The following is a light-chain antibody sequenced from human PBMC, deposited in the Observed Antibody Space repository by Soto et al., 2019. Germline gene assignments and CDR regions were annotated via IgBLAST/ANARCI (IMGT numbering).Light chain of an antibody. CDR2: DVT. CDR3: CSYTDIAFDVV. J-gene: IGLJ2*01. CDR1: SSDIGDYDY. Sequence: QSVLTQPASVSGSPGQSITISFTGTSSDIGDYDYVSWYQHHPGKAPNLLIFDVTHRPSGVSDRFSGSKSGNTASLTISGVRPEDEADYCCCSYTDIAFDVVFGGGTKLTVL. V-gene: IGLV2-14*01.